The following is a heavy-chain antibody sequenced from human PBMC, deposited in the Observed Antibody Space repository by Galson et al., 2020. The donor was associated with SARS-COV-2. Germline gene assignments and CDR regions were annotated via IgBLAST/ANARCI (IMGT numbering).Heavy chain of an antibody. CDR2: ISYDGSNK. CDR3: AKDYGDYGGMDV. D-gene: IGHD4-17*01. CDR1: GFTISSYG. J-gene: IGHJ6*02. Sequence: GESLRLSCAASGFTISSYGMHWVRQAQGKGLEWEAVISYDGSNKYYADSVKGRFTISRDNSKNTLYLQMNSLRAEDTAVYYCAKDYGDYGGMDVWGQGTTVTVSS. V-gene: IGHV3-30*18.